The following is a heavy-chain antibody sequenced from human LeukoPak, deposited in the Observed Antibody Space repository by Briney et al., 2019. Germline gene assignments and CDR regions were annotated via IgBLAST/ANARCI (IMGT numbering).Heavy chain of an antibody. V-gene: IGHV3-23*01. J-gene: IGHJ4*02. CDR2: ISGSGGST. CDR3: AKSRGSSWPHLQGY. Sequence: PGGSLRLSCAASGFTFSSYAMSWVRQAPGKGLEWVSAISGSGGSTCYADSVKGRFTISRDNSKNTLYLQMHSLRAEDTAVYYCAKSRGSSWPHLQGYWGQGTLVTVSS. D-gene: IGHD6-13*01. CDR1: GFTFSSYA.